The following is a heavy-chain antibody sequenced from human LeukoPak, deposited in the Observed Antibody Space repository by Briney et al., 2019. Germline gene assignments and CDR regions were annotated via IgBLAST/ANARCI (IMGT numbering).Heavy chain of an antibody. CDR2: ISGSGGST. J-gene: IGHJ4*02. D-gene: IGHD6-19*01. CDR1: GFTFSTYA. V-gene: IGHV3-23*01. CDR3: AKDFNPRYSSGWFFDY. Sequence: TGGSLRLSCAASGFTFSTYAMSWVRQAPGKGLEWVSAISGSGGSTYYADSVKGRFTISRDNSKNTLYLQMNSLRAEDTAVYYCAKDFNPRYSSGWFFDYWGQGTLVTVSS.